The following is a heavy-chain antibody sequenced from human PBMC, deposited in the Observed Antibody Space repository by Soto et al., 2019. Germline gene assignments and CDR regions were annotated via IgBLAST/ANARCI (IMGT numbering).Heavy chain of an antibody. Sequence: ASVKVSCKASGFTFTSSAMQWLRQARGQRLEWIGWIVVGSGNTNYAQKFQERVTITRDMSTSTAYMELSSLRSEDTAVYYCAAPRPNRYYYYYYLDVWGKGTTVTVSS. CDR1: GFTFTSSA. CDR2: IVVGSGNT. CDR3: AAPRPNRYYYYYYLDV. J-gene: IGHJ6*03. V-gene: IGHV1-58*02.